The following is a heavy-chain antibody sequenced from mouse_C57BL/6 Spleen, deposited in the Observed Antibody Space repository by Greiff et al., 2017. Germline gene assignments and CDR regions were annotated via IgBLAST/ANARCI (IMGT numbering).Heavy chain of an antibody. CDR2: IYPGDGDT. CDR1: GYAFSSYW. CDR3: AGGYDYDDGYFDY. D-gene: IGHD2-4*01. Sequence: QVQLKESGAELVKPGASVKISCKASGYAFSSYWMNWVKQRPGKGLEWIGQIYPGDGDTNYNGKFKGKATLTADKSASTAYMQLSSLTSEDSAVYFCAGGYDYDDGYFDYWGQGTTLTVSS. V-gene: IGHV1-80*01. J-gene: IGHJ2*01.